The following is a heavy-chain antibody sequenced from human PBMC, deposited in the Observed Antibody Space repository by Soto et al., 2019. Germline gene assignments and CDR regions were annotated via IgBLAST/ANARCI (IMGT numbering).Heavy chain of an antibody. CDR1: GDSISSTSYY. CDR2: IYFSGTA. Sequence: LQLQESGPGLVKPSETLSLTCSVSGDSISSTSYYWGWIRQSPGKGLEWIGNIYFSGTAYYSPSLRSRVTMSVDTSKNLFSLHLNSMTATDTAVYYCARGAPGPIPNSYFDFWGQGTLVTVSS. D-gene: IGHD3-16*01. J-gene: IGHJ4*02. V-gene: IGHV4-39*01. CDR3: ARGAPGPIPNSYFDF.